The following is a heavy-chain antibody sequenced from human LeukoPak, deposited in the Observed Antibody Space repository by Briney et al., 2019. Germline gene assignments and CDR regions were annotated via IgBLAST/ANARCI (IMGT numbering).Heavy chain of an antibody. V-gene: IGHV1-3*01. J-gene: IGHJ4*02. Sequence: GASVKVSCKASGYTFTSYTIHWVRQAPGQRLEWMGWINAGNGNTKYSQKFQDRVTITRDTSASTAYMELSSLRSEGTAVYYCARLSDTGMVSDYWGQGTLVTVSS. D-gene: IGHD5-18*01. CDR3: ARLSDTGMVSDY. CDR2: INAGNGNT. CDR1: GYTFTSYT.